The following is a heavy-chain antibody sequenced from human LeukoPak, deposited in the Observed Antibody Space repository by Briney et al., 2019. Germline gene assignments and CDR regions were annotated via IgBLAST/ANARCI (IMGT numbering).Heavy chain of an antibody. Sequence: SVTLSLTCTVSGGSISRRTYCGGWISQPPGKGLEWIGSIYYSGSTYYNPSLKSRVTISVDTSKNQFSLKLSSVTAADTAVYYCASLWSEPWGQGTLVTVSS. J-gene: IGHJ5*02. CDR2: IYYSGST. CDR1: GGSISRRTYC. V-gene: IGHV4-39*01. CDR3: ASLWSEP.